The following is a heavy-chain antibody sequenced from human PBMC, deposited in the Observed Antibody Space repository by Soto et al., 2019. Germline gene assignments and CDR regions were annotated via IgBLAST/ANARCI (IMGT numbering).Heavy chain of an antibody. J-gene: IGHJ4*02. D-gene: IGHD1-20*01. CDR2: INHSGST. CDR1: GGSFSGYY. CDR3: AGITGTRSKDY. V-gene: IGHV4-34*01. Sequence: QVQLQQWGAGLLKPSETLSLTCAVYGGSFSGYYWSWIRQPPVKGLEWIGEINHSGSTNYNPSLKSRVTISVDTSKNQFYLKLSSVTAADTAVYYCAGITGTRSKDYWGQGTLVTVSS.